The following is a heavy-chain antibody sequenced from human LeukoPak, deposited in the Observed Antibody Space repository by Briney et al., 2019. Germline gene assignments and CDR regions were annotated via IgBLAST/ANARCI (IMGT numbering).Heavy chain of an antibody. D-gene: IGHD3-3*01. V-gene: IGHV5-51*01. CDR3: ARLGPRGTIFGYFDY. CDR1: GYSFTSYW. Sequence: HGESLKISCKGSGYSFTSYWIGWVRQMPGKGLEWMGIIYPGDSDTRYSPSFQGQVTISADKSISTAYLQWSSLKASDTAMYYCARLGPRGTIFGYFDYWGQGTLVTVSS. J-gene: IGHJ4*02. CDR2: IYPGDSDT.